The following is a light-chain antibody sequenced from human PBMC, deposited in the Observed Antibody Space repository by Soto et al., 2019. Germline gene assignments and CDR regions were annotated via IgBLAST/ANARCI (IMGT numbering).Light chain of an antibody. CDR2: DVS. J-gene: IGLJ1*01. CDR1: SSDSGGYNY. CDR3: SSYTSSSSYV. V-gene: IGLV2-14*01. Sequence: QSVLTHPAPVSGSPGQSITISCTGTSSDSGGYNYVSWYQQHPGKAPKLMIYDVSNRPSGVSNRFSGSKSGNTASLTISGLQAEDEADYYCSSYTSSSSYVFGTGTKVTVL.